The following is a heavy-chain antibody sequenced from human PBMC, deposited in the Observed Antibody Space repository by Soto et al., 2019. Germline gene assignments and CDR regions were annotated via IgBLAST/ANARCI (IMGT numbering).Heavy chain of an antibody. Sequence: QVQLQESGPGLVKASETLSLSCTVSGHSISADYWSWIRQPAGKRLEWIGRVDASGNTNYNTSLKSRVTMSVDTSKYQFLLKVRSVTAADTAMYFCARDVGGSVVPHWFDPWGQGALVTVSS. CDR2: VDASGNT. D-gene: IGHD3-22*01. V-gene: IGHV4-4*07. CDR3: ARDVGGSVVPHWFDP. J-gene: IGHJ5*02. CDR1: GHSISADY.